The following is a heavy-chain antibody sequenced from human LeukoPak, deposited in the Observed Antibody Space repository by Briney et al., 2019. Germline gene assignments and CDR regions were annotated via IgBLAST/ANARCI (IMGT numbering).Heavy chain of an antibody. CDR1: GGSISSSSYY. CDR2: IYYSGST. CDR3: ARGVEYSSPYFDY. V-gene: IGHV4-39*01. J-gene: IGHJ4*02. Sequence: SETLSLTCTVSGGSISSSSYYWGWIRQPPGKGLEWIGSIYYSGSTYYNPSLKSRVTISVDTSKNQFSLKLSSVTAADTAVYYCARGVEYSSPYFDYWGQGILVTVSS. D-gene: IGHD6-6*01.